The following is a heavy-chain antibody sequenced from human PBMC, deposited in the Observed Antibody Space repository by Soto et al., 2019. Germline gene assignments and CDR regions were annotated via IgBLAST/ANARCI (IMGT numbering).Heavy chain of an antibody. J-gene: IGHJ4*02. CDR1: GFTFGAFG. D-gene: IGHD6-19*01. CDR3: ALTRRSSLLEVAGPGFEY. V-gene: IGHV3-30*03. Sequence: PGGSLRLSCAASGFTFGAFGMHWVRQAPGKGLEWLSVLSYEGSEEYYADSVRGRFTISRDNSKNTLFLQMDSLRVDDTGVYYCALTRRSSLLEVAGPGFEYWGQGTLVTVSS. CDR2: LSYEGSEE.